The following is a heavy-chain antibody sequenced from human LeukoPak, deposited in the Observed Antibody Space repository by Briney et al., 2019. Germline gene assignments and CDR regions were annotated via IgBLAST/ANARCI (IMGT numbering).Heavy chain of an antibody. V-gene: IGHV3-7*01. CDR3: ARERESRSDFLL. Sequence: PGGSLTPSRAASGFILSMYAMHCVRQAPGKGLEWVASIKQDGSETYYVDSVKGRFTLSRDNAKNSLYLQMNSLRADDTAVYYCARERESRSDFLLWGRGPLVTVSS. CDR2: IKQDGSET. D-gene: IGHD2/OR15-2a*01. J-gene: IGHJ2*01. CDR1: GFILSMYA.